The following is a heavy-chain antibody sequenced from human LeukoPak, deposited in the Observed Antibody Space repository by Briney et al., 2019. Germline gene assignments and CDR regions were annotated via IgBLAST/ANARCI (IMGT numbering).Heavy chain of an antibody. CDR2: ISGSGGST. Sequence: PGGSLRLSCAASGFTFSSYAMSWVRQAPGQGLEWVSAISGSGGSTYYADSVKGRFTISRDNSKNTLYLQMNSLRAEDTAVYYCAKDMLKWLLWGAFDIWGQGTMVTVSS. CDR3: AKDMLKWLLWGAFDI. J-gene: IGHJ3*02. D-gene: IGHD3-3*01. CDR1: GFTFSSYA. V-gene: IGHV3-23*01.